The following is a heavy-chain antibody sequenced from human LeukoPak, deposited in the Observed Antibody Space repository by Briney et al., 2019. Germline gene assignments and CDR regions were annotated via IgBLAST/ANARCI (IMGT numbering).Heavy chain of an antibody. D-gene: IGHD3-16*01. CDR2: IKRDGSEK. Sequence: GGSLRLSCTAPGFTFSTYWMSWVRQAPGKGLECVASIKRDGSEKEYVDSVKGRFTISRDNAKNSLYLQMISLRAEDTAVYYCARWRGAQSEFEYWGQGTLVTVSS. J-gene: IGHJ4*02. V-gene: IGHV3-7*01. CDR1: GFTFSTYW. CDR3: ARWRGAQSEFEY.